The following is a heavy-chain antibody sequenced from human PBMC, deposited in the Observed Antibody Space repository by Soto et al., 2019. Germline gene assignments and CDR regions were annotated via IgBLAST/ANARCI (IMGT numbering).Heavy chain of an antibody. CDR2: IYPGDSDT. CDR3: ARHQSQYSSSFFTRRVSPGIDY. V-gene: IGHV5-51*01. J-gene: IGHJ4*02. CDR1: GYSFTSYW. Sequence: PGESLKISCKGSGYSFTSYWIGWVRQMPGKGLEWMGIIYPGDSDTRYSPSFQGQVTISADKSISTAYLQWSSLKASDTAMYYCARHQSQYSSSFFTRRVSPGIDYWGQGTLVTVSS. D-gene: IGHD6-6*01.